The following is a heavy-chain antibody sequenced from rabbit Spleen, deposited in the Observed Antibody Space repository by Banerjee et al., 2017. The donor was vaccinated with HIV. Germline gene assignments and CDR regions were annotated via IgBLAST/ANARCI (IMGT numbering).Heavy chain of an antibody. Sequence: QEQLVEYGGGLVKPEGSLTLTCKASGFSFGDRDVMCWVRQAPGKGLEWIGCIYTGNGKTYYASWAKGRFTISKSSSTTVTLQMTSLTAADTATYFCARDNGSGDYIDVYFDLWGQGTLVTVS. CDR3: ARDNGSGDYIDVYFDL. J-gene: IGHJ4*01. CDR1: GFSFGDRDV. V-gene: IGHV1S45*01. CDR2: IYTGNGKT. D-gene: IGHD1-1*01.